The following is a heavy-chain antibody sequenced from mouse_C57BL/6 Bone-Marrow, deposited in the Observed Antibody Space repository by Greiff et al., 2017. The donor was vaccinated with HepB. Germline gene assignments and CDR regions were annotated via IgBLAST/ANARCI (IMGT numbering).Heavy chain of an antibody. CDR1: GYTFTDYY. V-gene: IGHV1-72*01. Sequence: VQLQQSGAELVRPGASVKLSCKASGYTFTDYYINWVKQRPGQGLEWIGRIDPNSGGTKYNEKFKSKATLTVDKPSSTAYMQLSSLTSEDSAVYYCARRYGSSYGYFDYWGQGTTLTVSS. J-gene: IGHJ2*01. D-gene: IGHD1-1*01. CDR3: ARRYGSSYGYFDY. CDR2: IDPNSGGT.